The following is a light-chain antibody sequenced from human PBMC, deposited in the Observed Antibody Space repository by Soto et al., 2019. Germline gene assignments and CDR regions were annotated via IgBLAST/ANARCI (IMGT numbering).Light chain of an antibody. Sequence: QSVLTQPPSVSGAPGQRVTMSCTGSNSNIGAGYDVHWYQQFPGTAPRLVIYANNNRPSGVPDRFSGSKSGTSASLAITGLQADDEAEYYCQSYDFGLSAHNYVFGTGTKVTVL. CDR2: ANN. CDR3: QSYDFGLSAHNYV. V-gene: IGLV1-40*01. CDR1: NSNIGAGYD. J-gene: IGLJ1*01.